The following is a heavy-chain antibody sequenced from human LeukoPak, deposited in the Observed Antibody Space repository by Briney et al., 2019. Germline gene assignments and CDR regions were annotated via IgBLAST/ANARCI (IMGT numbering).Heavy chain of an antibody. CDR1: GGSISSYY. D-gene: IGHD5-18*01. V-gene: IGHV4-59*12. CDR3: ATRGYSYGSNWFDP. J-gene: IGHJ5*02. CDR2: IYYSGST. Sequence: PSETLSLTCTASGGSISSYYWSWIRQPPGKGLEWIGYIYYSGSTNYNPSLKSRVTISLDTSKNQFSLKLSSVTAADTAVYYCATRGYSYGSNWFDPWGQGTLVTVSS.